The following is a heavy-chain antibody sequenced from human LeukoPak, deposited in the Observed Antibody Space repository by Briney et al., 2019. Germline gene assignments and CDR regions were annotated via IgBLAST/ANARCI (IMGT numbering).Heavy chain of an antibody. CDR3: AGDSSGYGHYYYYMDV. J-gene: IGHJ6*03. V-gene: IGHV3-23*01. CDR2: ISGSGGSI. D-gene: IGHD3-22*01. CDR1: GFTFSSYA. Sequence: GGSLRLSCAASGFTFSSYAMSWVRQAPGKGLEWVSAISGSGGSIYYADSVKGRFTISRDNSKNTLYLQMNSLRAEDTAVYYCAGDSSGYGHYYYYMDVWGKGTTVTVSS.